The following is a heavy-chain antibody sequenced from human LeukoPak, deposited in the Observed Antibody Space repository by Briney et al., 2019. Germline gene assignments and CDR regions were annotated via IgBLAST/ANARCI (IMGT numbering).Heavy chain of an antibody. V-gene: IGHV3-21*01. CDR2: IDTKGTRT. D-gene: IGHD3-9*01. Sequence: GGSLRLSCTASGFTVSSNYMGWVRQAPGKGLEWVSGIDTKGTRTYYADSVKGRFTISRDNAKNSLYLQMNSLRAEDTAVYYCARDLDDILTGYYPYYYGMDVWGQGTTVTVSS. CDR1: GFTVSSNY. J-gene: IGHJ6*02. CDR3: ARDLDDILTGYYPYYYGMDV.